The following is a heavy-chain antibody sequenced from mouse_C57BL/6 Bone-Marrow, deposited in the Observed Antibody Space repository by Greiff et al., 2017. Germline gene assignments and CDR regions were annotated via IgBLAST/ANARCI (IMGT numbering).Heavy chain of an antibody. Sequence: VQLQQSGPELVKPGASVKISCKASGYSFTGYYMNWVKQSPEKSLEWIGEINPSTGGTTYNQKFKAKATLTVDKSSSTAYMQLKSLTSEDSAVXYCARNYGNDDYWYFDVWGTGTTVTVSS. V-gene: IGHV1-42*01. CDR2: INPSTGGT. D-gene: IGHD2-1*01. CDR3: ARNYGNDDYWYFDV. J-gene: IGHJ1*03. CDR1: GYSFTGYY.